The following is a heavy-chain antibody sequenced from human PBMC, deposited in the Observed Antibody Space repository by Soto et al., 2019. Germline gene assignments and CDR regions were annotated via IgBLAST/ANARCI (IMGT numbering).Heavy chain of an antibody. CDR1: RFTFSSYG. D-gene: IGHD3-10*01. J-gene: IGHJ5*02. V-gene: IGHV3-33*01. CDR3: ARALYYYGSGSLGWFDP. CDR2: IWYDGSNK. Sequence: GGSLRLSCAASRFTFSSYGMHWVRQAPGKGLEWVAVIWYDGSNKYYADSVKGRFTISRDNSKNTLYLQMNSLRAEDTAVYYCARALYYYGSGSLGWFDPWGQGTLVTVSS.